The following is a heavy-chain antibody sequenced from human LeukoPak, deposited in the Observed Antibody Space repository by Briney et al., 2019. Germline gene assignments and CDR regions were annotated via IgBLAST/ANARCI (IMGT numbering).Heavy chain of an antibody. Sequence: PSETLSLTCAVYGGSFSGYYWSWIRQPPGKGLEWIGEINHSGSTNYNPSLKSRVTISVDTSKNQFSLKLSSVTAADTAVYYCARGLNYDFWSGYYTLSFDYWGQGTLVTVSS. CDR2: INHSGST. D-gene: IGHD3-3*01. CDR1: GGSFSGYY. V-gene: IGHV4-34*01. J-gene: IGHJ4*02. CDR3: ARGLNYDFWSGYYTLSFDY.